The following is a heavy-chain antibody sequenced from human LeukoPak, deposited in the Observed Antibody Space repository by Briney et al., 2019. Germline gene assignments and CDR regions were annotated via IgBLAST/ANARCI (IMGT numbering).Heavy chain of an antibody. CDR2: ISGDSTDI. J-gene: IGHJ4*02. D-gene: IGHD3-9*01. V-gene: IGHV3-21*01. CDR1: GFTFSNYA. CDR3: ARVEDYDILTGFDY. Sequence: GGSLRLSCAASGFTFSNYAMNWVRQAPGKGLEWVSSISGDSTDIYYADSVRGRFTIYRDNAKNSLYLQINSLRAEDTAIYYCARVEDYDILTGFDYWGQGTLVTVSS.